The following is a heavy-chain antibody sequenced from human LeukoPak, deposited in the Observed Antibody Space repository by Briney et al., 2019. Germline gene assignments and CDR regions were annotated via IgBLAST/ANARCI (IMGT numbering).Heavy chain of an antibody. CDR2: IYYSGST. CDR3: ARRRAPPHWYFDL. CDR1: GGSISSSNYY. J-gene: IGHJ2*01. Sequence: KPSETLSLTCTVSGGSISSSNYYWGWIRQPPGKGLEWIASIYYSGSTYYNPSLKSRVTISVDTSKNQFSLKLSSVTAADTAVYYCARRRAPPHWYFDLWGRGTLVTVSS. V-gene: IGHV4-39*01.